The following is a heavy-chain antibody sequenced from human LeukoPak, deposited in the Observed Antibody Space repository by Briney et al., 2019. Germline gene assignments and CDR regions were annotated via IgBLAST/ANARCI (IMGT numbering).Heavy chain of an antibody. CDR3: ARWGFGGVIVPFSMDV. CDR1: GFTIGSSG. Sequence: AAPGFTIGSSGRQWARQAPSKGLEWVAVIWYDGSNKYYADSVKGRFTISRDNSKNTLYLQMNSLRAEDTAVYYCARWGFGGVIVPFSMDVWGKGTTVTVSS. CDR2: IWYDGSNK. J-gene: IGHJ6*04. V-gene: IGHV3-33*01. D-gene: IGHD3-16*02.